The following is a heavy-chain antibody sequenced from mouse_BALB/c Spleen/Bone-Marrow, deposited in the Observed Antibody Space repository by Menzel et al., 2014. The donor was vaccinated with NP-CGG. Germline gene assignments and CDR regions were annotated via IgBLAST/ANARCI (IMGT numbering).Heavy chain of an antibody. CDR3: ARDWDEAYYFDY. D-gene: IGHD4-1*01. J-gene: IGHJ2*01. CDR2: ISPSNGRT. Sequence: QVQLKESGAELVKPGASVKLSCKASGYTFTSYWMHWVKQRPGQGLEWIGEISPSNGRTNYNEKFKSKATLTVDKSSSTAYMQLSSLTSEDSAVYYCARDWDEAYYFDYWGQGTTLTVSS. V-gene: IGHV1S81*02. CDR1: GYTFTSYW.